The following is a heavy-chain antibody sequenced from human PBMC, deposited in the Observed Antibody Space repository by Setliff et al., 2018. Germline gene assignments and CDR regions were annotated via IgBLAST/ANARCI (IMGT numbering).Heavy chain of an antibody. V-gene: IGHV3-53*01. Sequence: GGSLRLSCAASGFVVTNSEMSWVRQAPGKGLEWVSVTYSSGATNYADSVRGRFTISRDNSKKTLYLQMNSLRAEDTAVYYCVKDVVGYSSTWPKRDYFDYWGQGTLVTVSS. CDR2: TYSSGAT. CDR3: VKDVVGYSSTWPKRDYFDY. D-gene: IGHD6-13*01. CDR1: GFVVTNSE. J-gene: IGHJ4*02.